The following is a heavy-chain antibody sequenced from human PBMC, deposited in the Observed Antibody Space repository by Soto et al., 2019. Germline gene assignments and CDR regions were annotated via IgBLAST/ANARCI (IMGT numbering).Heavy chain of an antibody. Sequence: SETLSLTCSVSGDSISSSSNYYWGWIRQPPGKGLEWIGSIYFSGRAYYSTSLKSRVTISVDTSKNQFSLTLNSVTAADTAVYYCATFEIYGSGSHSEPYHFDYWGQGTLVTVSS. CDR1: GDSISSSSNYY. J-gene: IGHJ4*02. CDR3: ATFEIYGSGSHSEPYHFDY. CDR2: IYFSGRA. D-gene: IGHD3-10*01. V-gene: IGHV4-39*01.